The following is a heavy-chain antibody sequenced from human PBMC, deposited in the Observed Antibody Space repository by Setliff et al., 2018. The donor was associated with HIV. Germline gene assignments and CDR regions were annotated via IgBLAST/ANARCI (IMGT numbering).Heavy chain of an antibody. J-gene: IGHJ4*02. CDR2: SSGGGGGT. D-gene: IGHD6-13*01. Sequence: GGSLRLSCAASGFTFTTYSMSWVRQAPGKGLEWVSASSGGGGGTYFADSVKGRFTISRDNSKNTVYLQMNSLRAEDMAIYYCAREDSSWYGSLDYWGQGTPVTVSS. CDR1: GFTFTTYS. CDR3: AREDSSWYGSLDY. V-gene: IGHV3-23*01.